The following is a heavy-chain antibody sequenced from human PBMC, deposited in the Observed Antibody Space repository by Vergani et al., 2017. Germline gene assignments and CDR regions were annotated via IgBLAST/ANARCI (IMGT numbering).Heavy chain of an antibody. CDR1: GFSFSGYW. CDR2: IKSDGSIT. CDR3: AKCFIQQWLVPFDY. V-gene: IGHV3-74*01. Sequence: EVQLVESGGGLIHPGGSLRLSCEGSGFSFSGYWMHWVRQSPEKGLVWVSRIKSDGSITNYADSVKGRFTISRDNAKNTLYLEMNSLRAEDTAVYYCAKCFIQQWLVPFDYWGQGTLVTVSS. J-gene: IGHJ4*02. D-gene: IGHD6-19*01.